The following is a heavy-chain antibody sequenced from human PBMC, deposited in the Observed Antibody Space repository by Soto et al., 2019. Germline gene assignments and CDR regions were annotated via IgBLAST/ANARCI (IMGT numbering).Heavy chain of an antibody. J-gene: IGHJ5*02. V-gene: IGHV4-30-4*01. CDR1: GGSISSGDYY. CDR3: ASFPVNPGRDSSGSSWFDP. CDR2: IYYSGST. Sequence: PSETLSLTCTVSGGSISSGDYYWSWIRQPPGKGLEWIGYIYYSGSTYYNPSLKSRVTISVDTSKNQFSLRLSSVTAADTAVYYCASFPVNPGRDSSGSSWFDPWGQGALVTVS. D-gene: IGHD3-22*01.